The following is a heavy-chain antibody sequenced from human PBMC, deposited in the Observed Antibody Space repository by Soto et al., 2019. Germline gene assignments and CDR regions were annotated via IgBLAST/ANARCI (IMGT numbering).Heavy chain of an antibody. CDR3: AKSISGFYSLFDS. Sequence: PGESLKISCKGSGYTFTSYWIGWVRQMPGKGLEWMGIINPVDSDTRYCPSFQGQVTISADKSISTANLQWTSLKASDTAMYYCAKSISGFYSLFDSWGQGTQVTVSS. J-gene: IGHJ4*02. D-gene: IGHD3-10*01. V-gene: IGHV5-51*01. CDR2: INPVDSDT. CDR1: GYTFTSYW.